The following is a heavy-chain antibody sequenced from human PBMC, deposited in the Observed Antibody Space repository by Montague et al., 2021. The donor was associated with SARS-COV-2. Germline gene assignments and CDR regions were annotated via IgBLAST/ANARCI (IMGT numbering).Heavy chain of an antibody. CDR2: IYYNGYT. D-gene: IGHD3-22*01. CDR1: GDSTSCPNCY. Sequence: SETLSLTCTVSGDSTSCPNCYWGWIRQAPGKGLEWIGYIYYNGYTNYNPSLKSRVTISVDTSKNQFSLRLSSVTAADTAVYFCARGGATYYYDTSGYVNAFDTWGQGTMVTVSS. CDR3: ARGGATYYYDTSGYVNAFDT. V-gene: IGHV4-61*01. J-gene: IGHJ3*02.